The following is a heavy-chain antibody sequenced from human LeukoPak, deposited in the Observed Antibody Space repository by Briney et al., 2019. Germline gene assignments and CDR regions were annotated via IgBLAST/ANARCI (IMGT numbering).Heavy chain of an antibody. V-gene: IGHV4-34*01. CDR3: ARATGYYDFWSGSPSHFDY. CDR2: INHSGST. CDR1: GGSFSGYY. Sequence: SGTLSLTCAVYGGSFSGYYWSWIRQPPGKGLEWIGEINHSGSTYYNPSLKSRVTISVDTSKNQFSLKLSSVTAADTAVYYCARATGYYDFWSGSPSHFDYWGQGTLVTVSS. J-gene: IGHJ4*02. D-gene: IGHD3-3*01.